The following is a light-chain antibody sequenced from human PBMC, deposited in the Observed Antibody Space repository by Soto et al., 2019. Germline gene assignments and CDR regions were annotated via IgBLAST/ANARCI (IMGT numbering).Light chain of an antibody. V-gene: IGKV1-39*01. CDR3: QQSYRTPT. J-gene: IGKJ5*01. CDR2: GAS. CDR1: QDIGNF. Sequence: DIQMTQSLPTLSASVGDGVTITCQASQDIGNFLSWYQQKPGRVPKLLIYGASTLQSGVPSRFSGSGSGTDYTLTISSLQPEDFATYYCQQSYRTPTFGQGTRLEI.